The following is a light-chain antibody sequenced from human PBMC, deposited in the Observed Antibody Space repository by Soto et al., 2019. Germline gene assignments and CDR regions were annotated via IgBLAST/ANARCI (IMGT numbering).Light chain of an antibody. V-gene: IGKV1-5*03. Sequence: DIQMTQSPSTLSGSVGDRVTITCRASQTISSWLAWYQQKPGKAPKLLIYKASTLKSGVPSRFSGGGIGTEFSLSISSLQPDDFATYYCQQYSTYPYILGQGTKVDIK. CDR2: KAS. CDR3: QQYSTYPYI. CDR1: QTISSW. J-gene: IGKJ2*01.